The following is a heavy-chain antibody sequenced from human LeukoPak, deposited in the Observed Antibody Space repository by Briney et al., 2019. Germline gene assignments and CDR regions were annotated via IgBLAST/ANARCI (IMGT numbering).Heavy chain of an antibody. CDR2: MNPNSGNT. D-gene: IGHD3-10*01. CDR1: GYTFTSYD. Sequence: GASVKVSCKASGYTFTSYDINWVRQATGQGLEWMGWMNPNSGNTGYAQKFQGRVTMTRNTSISTAYMELSSLRSEDTAVYYCARGWFGELLEPYYYMDVWGKGTTVTISS. V-gene: IGHV1-8*01. CDR3: ARGWFGELLEPYYYMDV. J-gene: IGHJ6*03.